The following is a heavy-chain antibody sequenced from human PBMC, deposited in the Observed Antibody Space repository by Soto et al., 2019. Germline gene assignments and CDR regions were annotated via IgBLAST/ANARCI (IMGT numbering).Heavy chain of an antibody. D-gene: IGHD5-18*01. CDR3: ARDPKTWIQLWLRSGFRYYGMDV. J-gene: IGHJ6*02. CDR2: ISAYNGNT. CDR1: GYAFTCYG. Sequence: ASVKVSCKASGYAFTCYGISWVRQAPGQGLEWMGWISAYNGNTNYAQKLQGRVTMTTDTSTSTAYMELRSLRSDDTAVYYCARDPKTWIQLWLRSGFRYYGMDVWGQGTTVTVSS. V-gene: IGHV1-18*04.